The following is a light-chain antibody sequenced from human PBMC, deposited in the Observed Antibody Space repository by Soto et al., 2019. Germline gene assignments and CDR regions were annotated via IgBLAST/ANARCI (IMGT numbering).Light chain of an antibody. CDR2: AAS. CDR1: QGISNY. V-gene: IGKV1-27*01. Sequence: DIQMTQSPSSLSASVGDRVTITCRASQGISNYLAWCQQKPRKGPKLLIYAASTLQSGVPSRFSGSGSGTDFTLTISILQPEYVATYYCQKYNIAHRTFGQGTKMDIK. J-gene: IGKJ1*01. CDR3: QKYNIAHRT.